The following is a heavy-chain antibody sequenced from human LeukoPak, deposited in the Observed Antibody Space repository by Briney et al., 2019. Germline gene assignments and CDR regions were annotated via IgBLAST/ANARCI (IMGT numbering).Heavy chain of an antibody. D-gene: IGHD6-19*01. Sequence: PSETLSLTCTVSDGSIATDSWNWIRQPPGKGLEWVAYISYSGSTNNNPSLGSRVSMSVDTSKNQFSLKLSSVTAADTAVYYCARDRSSGYYFDYWGQGTLVTVSS. J-gene: IGHJ4*02. CDR2: ISYSGST. CDR1: DGSIATDS. CDR3: ARDRSSGYYFDY. V-gene: IGHV4-59*12.